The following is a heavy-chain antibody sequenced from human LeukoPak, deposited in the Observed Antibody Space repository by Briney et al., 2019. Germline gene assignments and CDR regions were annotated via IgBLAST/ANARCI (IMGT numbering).Heavy chain of an antibody. V-gene: IGHV3-13*04. Sequence: GGSLRLSCAASGFTFSSYDMHWVRQATGKGLEWVSTICAAGEMFYPGSVKGRFTISRDDVKNSMYLQMNSLRAGGTAVYCCVGRLRRWSSGFDYWGQGILVTVSS. CDR3: VGRLRRWSSGFDY. J-gene: IGHJ4*02. CDR2: ICAAGEM. D-gene: IGHD4/OR15-4a*01. CDR1: GFTFSSYD.